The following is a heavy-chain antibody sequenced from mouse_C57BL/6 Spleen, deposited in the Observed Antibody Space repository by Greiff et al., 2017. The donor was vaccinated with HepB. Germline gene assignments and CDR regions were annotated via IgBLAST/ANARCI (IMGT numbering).Heavy chain of an antibody. CDR2: ISGGGGNT. CDR1: GFTFSSYT. CDR3: ASSNWDWFAY. D-gene: IGHD4-1*02. Sequence: EVQGVESGGGLVKPGGSLKLSCAASGFTFSSYTMSWVRQTPEKRLEWVATISGGGGNTYYPDSVKGRFTISRDNAKNTLYLQMSSLRSEDTALYYCASSNWDWFAYWGQGTLVTVSA. V-gene: IGHV5-9*01. J-gene: IGHJ3*01.